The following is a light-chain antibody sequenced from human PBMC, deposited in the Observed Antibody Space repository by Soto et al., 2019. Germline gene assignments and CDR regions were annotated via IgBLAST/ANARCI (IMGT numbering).Light chain of an antibody. J-gene: IGLJ1*01. CDR1: SSDVGSYNL. CDR2: EGS. Sequence: QSVLTQPASGSGAPLQSITISCTGTSSDVGSYNLVSWYQQHPGKAPKLMIYEGSKRPSGVSNRFSGSKSGNTASLTISGLQAEDEADYYCCSYAGSYVFGTGTKVTVL. CDR3: CSYAGSYV. V-gene: IGLV2-23*01.